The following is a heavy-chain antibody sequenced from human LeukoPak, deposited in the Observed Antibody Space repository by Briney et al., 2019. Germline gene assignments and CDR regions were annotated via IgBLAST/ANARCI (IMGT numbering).Heavy chain of an antibody. Sequence: SETLSLTCAVSGGSISSYDWSWIRQSAGKELEWIGRISTSGSTNYNPSLKSRVTMSVDTSKNQFSLKLSTVTAADTAVYYCASSVAAALSPWGQGTLVTVSS. CDR1: GGSISSYD. CDR3: ASSVAAALSP. CDR2: ISTSGST. D-gene: IGHD6-13*01. J-gene: IGHJ5*02. V-gene: IGHV4-59*10.